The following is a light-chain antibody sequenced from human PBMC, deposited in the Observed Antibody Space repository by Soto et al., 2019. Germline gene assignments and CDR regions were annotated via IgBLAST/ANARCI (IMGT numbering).Light chain of an antibody. CDR2: VVS. V-gene: IGLV2-14*01. Sequence: QSALAQPTSVSGSPGQSIAISCTGTSSDVGGYNYVSWHQQHPGKAPKVLISVVSNRPSGVSNRFSGSKSGNTASLTISGLQAEDDADYYCSSYRSGGTFVFGSGTKVTVL. J-gene: IGLJ1*01. CDR3: SSYRSGGTFV. CDR1: SSDVGGYNY.